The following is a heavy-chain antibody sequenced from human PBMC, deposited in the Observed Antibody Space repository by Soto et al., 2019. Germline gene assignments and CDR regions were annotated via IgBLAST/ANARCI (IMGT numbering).Heavy chain of an antibody. V-gene: IGHV1-69*01. D-gene: IGHD3-22*01. CDR1: GGTFTKYA. J-gene: IGHJ4*02. CDR3: AGSPEGSYALGQLAITTVGFF. Sequence: QVQLVQSGAEVRKPGSSVKVSCKASGGTFTKYAISWVRQAPGQGLEWLGGIIPVFGATDYAQTFQDRFTINADSATRTVHMQFRSLRSADTAVYFRAGSPEGSYALGQLAITTVGFFWGQGALVPVSP. CDR2: IIPVFGAT.